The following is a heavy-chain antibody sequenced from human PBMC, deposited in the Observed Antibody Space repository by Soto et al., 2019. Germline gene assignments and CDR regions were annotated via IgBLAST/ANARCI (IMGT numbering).Heavy chain of an antibody. CDR3: ATRHYYDSSGPLDY. V-gene: IGHV1-24*01. CDR1: GYTLTELS. CDR2: FDPEDGET. J-gene: IGHJ4*02. Sequence: ASVKVSCKVSGYTLTELSMHWVRQAPGKGLEWMGGFDPEDGETIYAQKFQGRVTMTEDTSTDTAYMELSSLRSEDTAVYYCATRHYYDSSGPLDYWGQGTLVTVSS. D-gene: IGHD3-22*01.